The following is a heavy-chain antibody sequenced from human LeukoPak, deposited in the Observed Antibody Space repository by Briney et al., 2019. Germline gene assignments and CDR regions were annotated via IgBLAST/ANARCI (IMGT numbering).Heavy chain of an antibody. CDR3: ARGEIDVVVPNWFDT. V-gene: IGHV1-2*02. CDR2: INPNSGGA. J-gene: IGHJ5*02. CDR1: GYTFTGYC. D-gene: IGHD2-2*01. Sequence: GASVKVSYKASGYTFTGYCMHWVRQAPGQGLEWMGWINPNSGGANYAQKFQGRVTMTRDTSISTAYIELTRLRSDDTAVYYCARGEIDVVVPNWFDTWGQGTLVTVSS.